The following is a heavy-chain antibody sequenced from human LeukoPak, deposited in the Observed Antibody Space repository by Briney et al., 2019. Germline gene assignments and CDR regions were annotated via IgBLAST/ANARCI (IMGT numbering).Heavy chain of an antibody. V-gene: IGHV4-59*01. CDR3: ARDYYGSGSSLLNWFDP. CDR2: IYYSGST. D-gene: IGHD3-10*01. J-gene: IGHJ5*02. CDR1: GGSISSYY. Sequence: PSETLSLTCTVSGGSISSYYWSWIRQPPGKGLEWIGYIYYSGSTNYNPSLKSRVTISVDTSKNQFSLKLSSVTAADTAVYYCARDYYGSGSSLLNWFDPWGQGTLVTVSS.